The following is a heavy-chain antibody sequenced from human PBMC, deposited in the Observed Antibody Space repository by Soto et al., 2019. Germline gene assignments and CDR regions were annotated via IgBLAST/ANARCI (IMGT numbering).Heavy chain of an antibody. CDR2: IGFAGTTI. J-gene: IGHJ4*02. D-gene: IGHD1-20*01. CDR3: VRTACVINNCSYRGVR. Sequence: QGQLVESGGGVVQPGRSLRLSCVASGFDFKTYGMHWVRQAPGKGLEWVAVIGFAGTTIHYSDSVRGRFSISRDNSENTVSLQMNSLRVEDTALYYCVRTACVINNCSYRGVRWGQGTLVTV. CDR1: GFDFKTYG. V-gene: IGHV3-33*01.